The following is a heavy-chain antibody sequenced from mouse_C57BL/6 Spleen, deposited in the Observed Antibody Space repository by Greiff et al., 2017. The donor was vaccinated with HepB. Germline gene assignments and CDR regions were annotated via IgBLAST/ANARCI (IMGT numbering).Heavy chain of an antibody. D-gene: IGHD1-1*01. Sequence: VQLQQPGAELVRPGSSVKLSCKASGYTFTSYWMHWVKQRPIQGLEWIGNIDPSDSETHYNQKFKDKATLTVDKYSSTAYMQLSSLTSEDSAVYYCAIYYGSHYYAMDDWGQGTSVTVSS. CDR2: IDPSDSET. J-gene: IGHJ4*01. CDR1: GYTFTSYW. CDR3: AIYYGSHYYAMDD. V-gene: IGHV1-52*01.